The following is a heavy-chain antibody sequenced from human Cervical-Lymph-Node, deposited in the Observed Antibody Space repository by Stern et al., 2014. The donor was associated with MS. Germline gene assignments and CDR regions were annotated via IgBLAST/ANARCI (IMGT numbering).Heavy chain of an antibody. CDR3: ARGNSTGYYRDWFDP. J-gene: IGHJ5*02. D-gene: IGHD6-19*01. CDR2: ISWDDDK. Sequence: QVTLKESGPTLVKPTQTLTLTCTFSGFSLSASGVSVGWIRQPPGKALEWLALISWDDDKRYSPSLKSRLTINKDTSKNQVVLTMTNMDPVDTATFYCARGNSTGYYRDWFDPWGQGTLVTVSS. V-gene: IGHV2-5*02. CDR1: GFSLSASGVS.